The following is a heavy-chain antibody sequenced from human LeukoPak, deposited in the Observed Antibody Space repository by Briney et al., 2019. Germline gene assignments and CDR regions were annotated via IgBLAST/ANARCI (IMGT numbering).Heavy chain of an antibody. D-gene: IGHD5-18*01. CDR2: ISSSSSYI. CDR3: ARVGTRTQLWSRFDP. V-gene: IGHV3-21*01. J-gene: IGHJ5*02. CDR1: EFTFSSYS. Sequence: GGSLRLSCAASEFTFSSYSMNWVRQAPGKGLEWVSSISSSSSYIYYADSVKGRFTISRDNAKNSLYLQMNSLRAEDTAVYYCARVGTRTQLWSRFDPWGQGTLVTISS.